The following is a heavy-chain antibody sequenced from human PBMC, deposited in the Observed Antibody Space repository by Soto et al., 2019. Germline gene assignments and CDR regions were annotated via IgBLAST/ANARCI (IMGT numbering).Heavy chain of an antibody. Sequence: SQTLSLTCAISADSVSSNTASWNWIRQSPSRGLEWLGKTYFRSNWYNDYAVSVKSRIIINPDTSNNQFSLQLNSVTPENTAVYFCARGDNLGPKTGYAFDPWGQGIMVTVSS. J-gene: IGHJ5*02. D-gene: IGHD5-12*01. CDR2: TYFRSNWYN. V-gene: IGHV6-1*01. CDR1: ADSVSSNTAS. CDR3: ARGDNLGPKTGYAFDP.